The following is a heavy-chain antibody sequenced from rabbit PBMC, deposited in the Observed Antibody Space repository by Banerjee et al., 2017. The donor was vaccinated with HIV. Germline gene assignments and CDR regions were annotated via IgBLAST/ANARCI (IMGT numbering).Heavy chain of an antibody. J-gene: IGHJ6*01. D-gene: IGHD8-1*01. Sequence: QSLEESGGDLVKPGASLTLTCTASGFSFSSYWMSWVRQAPGKGLEWIGCIYTGGGSASYATWVNGRFTISKTSSTTVTLQMTSLTAADTATYFCARNAGYAGNGYADLWGQGTLVTVS. CDR3: ARNAGYAGNGYADL. V-gene: IGHV1S40*01. CDR2: IYTGGGSA. CDR1: GFSFSSYW.